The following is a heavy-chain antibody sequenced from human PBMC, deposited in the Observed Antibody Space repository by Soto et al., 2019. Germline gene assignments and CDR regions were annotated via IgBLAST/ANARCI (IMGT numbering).Heavy chain of an antibody. D-gene: IGHD3-22*01. CDR1: GGSISASNYY. Sequence: HSETLSLTCTVSGGSISASNYYWGWIRQPPGKGLEWIGTIYYSGSTHYNPSLKSRVTISVDTSKNQFSLKLSSVTAADTAVYYCARQTGYYYDSSGYLDYWGQGALVTVSS. V-gene: IGHV4-39*01. CDR2: IYYSGST. CDR3: ARQTGYYYDSSGYLDY. J-gene: IGHJ4*02.